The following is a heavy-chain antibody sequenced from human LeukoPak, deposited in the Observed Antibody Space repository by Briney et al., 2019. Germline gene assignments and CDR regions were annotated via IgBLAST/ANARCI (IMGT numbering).Heavy chain of an antibody. Sequence: GGSLRLSCAASGFTFSSYEMNWVRQAPGKGLEWVSYISSSGSTIYYADSVKGRFTISRDNAKNSLYLQMNSLRAEDTAVYYCAREAYCSGGSCYSFLPYWGQGTLVTVSS. D-gene: IGHD2-15*01. V-gene: IGHV3-48*03. CDR2: ISSSGSTI. J-gene: IGHJ4*02. CDR1: GFTFSSYE. CDR3: AREAYCSGGSCYSFLPY.